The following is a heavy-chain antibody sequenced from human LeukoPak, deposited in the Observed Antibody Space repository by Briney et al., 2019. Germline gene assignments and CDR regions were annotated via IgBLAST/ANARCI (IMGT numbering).Heavy chain of an antibody. CDR3: ASSLWFGELLFDIDY. CDR1: GFTFSSNG. CDR2: ISYDGSNI. Sequence: GGSLRLSCAASGFTFSSNGMHWVRQAPGKGLEWVAVISYDGSNIYYADSVKGRFTISRDNSKNTLYLQMNSLRAEDTAVYSCASSLWFGELLFDIDYWGQGTLVTVSS. V-gene: IGHV3-30*03. D-gene: IGHD3-10*01. J-gene: IGHJ4*02.